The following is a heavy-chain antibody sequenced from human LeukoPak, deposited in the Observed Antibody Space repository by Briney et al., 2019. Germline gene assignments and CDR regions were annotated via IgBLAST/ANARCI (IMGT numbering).Heavy chain of an antibody. CDR2: IIPIFGTA. Sequence: ASVKVSCKASGGTFSSYAISWVRQAPGQGLEWMGGIIPIFGTANYAQKFQGRVTITADESTSTAYMELSSLRSEDTAVYYCAREGSRNLEVAFDIWGQGTMVTVSS. J-gene: IGHJ3*02. CDR3: AREGSRNLEVAFDI. CDR1: GGTFSSYA. V-gene: IGHV1-69*13. D-gene: IGHD5-24*01.